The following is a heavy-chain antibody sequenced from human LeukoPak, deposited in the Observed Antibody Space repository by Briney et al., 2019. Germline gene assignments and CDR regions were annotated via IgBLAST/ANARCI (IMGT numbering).Heavy chain of an antibody. J-gene: IGHJ6*03. D-gene: IGHD1-14*01. V-gene: IGHV1-69*05. Sequence: SVKVSCKASGGTFSSYAISWVRQAPGQGLEWMGGIIPIFGTANYAQKFQGRVTITTDESTSTAYMELSSLRSEDTAVYYCARVVTAPGGYYYYMDVWGKGTTVTVSS. CDR3: ARVVTAPGGYYYYMDV. CDR2: IIPIFGTA. CDR1: GGTFSSYA.